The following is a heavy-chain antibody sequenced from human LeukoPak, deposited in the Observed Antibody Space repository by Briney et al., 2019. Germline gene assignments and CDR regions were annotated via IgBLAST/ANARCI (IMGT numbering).Heavy chain of an antibody. CDR3: ASGGSGSYLVAFDI. Sequence: GGSLRLSCAASGFTFSSYAMHWVRQAPGKGLEWVAVIPYDGSNKYYADSVKGRFTISRHNSKNTLYLQMNSLRAEDTAVYYCASGGSGSYLVAFDIWGQGTMVTVSS. V-gene: IGHV3-30*14. CDR2: IPYDGSNK. J-gene: IGHJ3*02. D-gene: IGHD3-10*01. CDR1: GFTFSSYA.